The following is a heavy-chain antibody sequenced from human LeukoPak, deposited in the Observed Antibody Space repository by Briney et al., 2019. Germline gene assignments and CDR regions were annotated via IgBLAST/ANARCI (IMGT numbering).Heavy chain of an antibody. CDR1: GYTFTSYG. D-gene: IGHD1-26*01. CDR2: INPNSGGT. Sequence: ASVKVSCKASGYTFTSYGISWVRQAPGQGLEWMGWINPNSGGTNYAQKFQGRVTLTRDTSISTAYMELNSLRSDDTAVYYSARARQRATGSYSALDSWGQGTLVTVSS. J-gene: IGHJ4*02. V-gene: IGHV1-2*02. CDR3: ARARQRATGSYSALDS.